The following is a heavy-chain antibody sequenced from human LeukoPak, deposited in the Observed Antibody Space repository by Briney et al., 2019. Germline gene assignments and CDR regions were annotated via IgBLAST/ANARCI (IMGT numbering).Heavy chain of an antibody. CDR1: GFGFGTYA. CDR2: VSNGGSST. V-gene: IGHV3-23*01. J-gene: IGHJ4*02. D-gene: IGHD6-19*01. Sequence: GGSLRLSCVASGFGFGTYAMSWVRQAPGKGPEWVSTVSNGGSSTYYADSVRGRFTVSRDNSKNTLYLQMNSLRAEDTAVYYCAKDRLIAVPGTWGQGTLVTVSS. CDR3: AKDRLIAVPGT.